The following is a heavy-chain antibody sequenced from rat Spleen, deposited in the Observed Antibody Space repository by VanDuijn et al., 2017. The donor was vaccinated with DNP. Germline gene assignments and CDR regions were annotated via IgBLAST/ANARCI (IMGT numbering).Heavy chain of an antibody. CDR1: GFSLTSYH. CDR3: TRHEYYFDY. J-gene: IGHJ2*01. V-gene: IGHV2-43*01. Sequence: QVQLKESGPGLVQPSQTLSLTCTVSGFSLTSYHVSWVRQPPGKGLEWMGVISSGGKTYYNSALKSRLSISRDTSKSHVFLEMHSLQPEDTGTYYCTRHEYYFDYWGQGVMVTVSS. CDR2: ISSGGKT.